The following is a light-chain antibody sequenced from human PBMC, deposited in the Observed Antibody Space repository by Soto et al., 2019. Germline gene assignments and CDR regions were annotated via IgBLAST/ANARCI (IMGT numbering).Light chain of an antibody. J-gene: IGKJ4*01. CDR2: AAS. V-gene: IGKV1-12*01. CDR3: KQSKSFPLT. Sequence: DIQMTQSPSSLSASVAARVSITCRASQDIERWLAWYQQKPGEAPKVLIYAASSLQSGEHSRFSGSGSETEFSLNISSLQPEVFATYYCKQSKSFPLTFVGGTKGDIK. CDR1: QDIERW.